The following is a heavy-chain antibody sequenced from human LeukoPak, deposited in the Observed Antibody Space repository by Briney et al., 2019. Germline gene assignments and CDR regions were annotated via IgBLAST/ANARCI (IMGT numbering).Heavy chain of an antibody. V-gene: IGHV3-23*01. CDR3: AKDLWFGESLDAFDI. D-gene: IGHD3-10*01. J-gene: IGHJ3*02. CDR2: ISGSGGST. Sequence: GGSLRLSCAASGFTFSSYGMSWVRQAPGKGLEWVSAISGSGGSTYYADSVKGRFTISRDNSKNTLYLQMNSLRAEDTAVYYCAKDLWFGESLDAFDIWGQGTMVTVSS. CDR1: GFTFSSYG.